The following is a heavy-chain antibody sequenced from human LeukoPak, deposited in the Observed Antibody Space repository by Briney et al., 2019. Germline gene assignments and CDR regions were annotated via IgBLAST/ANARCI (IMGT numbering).Heavy chain of an antibody. CDR1: GYTLTELS. V-gene: IGHV1-2*02. CDR3: ARAVRPRDAFDI. Sequence: ASVTVSCKVSGYTLTELSMHWVRQAPGQGLEWMGWINPNSGGTNYAQKFQGRVTMTRDTSISTAYMELSRLRSDDTAVYYCARAVRPRDAFDIWGQGTMVTVSS. D-gene: IGHD3-16*02. J-gene: IGHJ3*02. CDR2: INPNSGGT.